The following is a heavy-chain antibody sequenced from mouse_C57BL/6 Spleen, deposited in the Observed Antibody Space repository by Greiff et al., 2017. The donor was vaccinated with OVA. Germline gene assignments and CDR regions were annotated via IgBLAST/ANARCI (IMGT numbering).Heavy chain of an antibody. V-gene: IGHV1-81*01. D-gene: IGHD6-1*01. J-gene: IGHJ3*01. CDR3: ARQQSWFAY. CDR1: GYTFTSYG. CDR2: IYPRSGNT. Sequence: VQLLQSGAELARPGASVKLSCKASGYTFTSYGISWVKQRPGQGLEWIGEIYPRSGNTYYNEKFKGKATLTADKSSSTAYMELRSLTSEDSAVYFCARQQSWFAYWGQGTLVTVSA.